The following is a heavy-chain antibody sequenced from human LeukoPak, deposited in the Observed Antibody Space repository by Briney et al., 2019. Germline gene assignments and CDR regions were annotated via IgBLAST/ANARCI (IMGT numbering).Heavy chain of an antibody. J-gene: IGHJ3*02. V-gene: IGHV1-69*13. Sequence: ASVKVSCKASGGTFSSYAISWVRQAPGQGLEWMGGIIPIFGTANYAQKFQGRVTITADESTSTAYMELSSLRSEDTAVYYCARTVTMIVVVPNDAFDIWGQGTMVTVSS. CDR3: ARTVTMIVVVPNDAFDI. CDR1: GGTFSSYA. D-gene: IGHD3-22*01. CDR2: IIPIFGTA.